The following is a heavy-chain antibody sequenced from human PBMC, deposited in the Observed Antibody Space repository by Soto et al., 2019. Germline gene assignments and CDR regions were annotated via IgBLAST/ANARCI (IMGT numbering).Heavy chain of an antibody. J-gene: IGHJ4*02. CDR2: IVDSGGGT. Sequence: EVQLLESGGGLGQPGGSLGLSCVASGFAFSSYAMTWVRQAPGKVLEWVSTIVDSGGGTFYSDSVKGRFTISRDNSENMLSLQMNSVRAEDTAVYYCAQVRRGWFWELLGSWGQGTLVTVSS. V-gene: IGHV3-23*01. D-gene: IGHD3-10*01. CDR3: AQVRRGWFWELLGS. CDR1: GFAFSSYA.